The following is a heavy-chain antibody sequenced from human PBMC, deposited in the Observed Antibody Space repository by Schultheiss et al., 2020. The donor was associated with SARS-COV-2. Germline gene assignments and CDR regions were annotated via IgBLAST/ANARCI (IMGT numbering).Heavy chain of an antibody. Sequence: GGSLRLSCTASGFNFGDYATSWVRQAPGKGLEWVSAISGSGGSTYYADSVKGRFTISRDNSKNTLYLQMNSLRAGDTAVYYCAKDPYSSGSYFDYWGQGTLVTVSS. CDR3: AKDPYSSGSYFDY. J-gene: IGHJ4*02. V-gene: IGHV3-23*01. D-gene: IGHD1-26*01. CDR2: ISGSGGST. CDR1: GFNFGDYA.